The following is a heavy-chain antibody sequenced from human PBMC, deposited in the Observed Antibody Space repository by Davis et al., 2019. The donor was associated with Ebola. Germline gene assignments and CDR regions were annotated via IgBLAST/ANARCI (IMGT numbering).Heavy chain of an antibody. V-gene: IGHV1-18*04. CDR3: TIGGTTGGFDY. CDR2: INPHNGNT. Sequence: ASVKVSCKASGYTFTNYGITWVRQAPGQGLEWMGWINPHNGNTNYAQNVQGRVIVTEDTSTDTAYMELSSLRSDDTAVYYCTIGGTTGGFDYWGQGTLVTVSS. CDR1: GYTFTNYG. D-gene: IGHD1-14*01. J-gene: IGHJ4*02.